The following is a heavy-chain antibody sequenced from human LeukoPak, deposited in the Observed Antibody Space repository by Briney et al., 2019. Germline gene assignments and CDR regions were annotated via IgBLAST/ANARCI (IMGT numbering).Heavy chain of an antibody. D-gene: IGHD3-22*01. CDR1: GFTFSSYA. CDR3: AKDRVPNYYYDSSGYYYFDY. J-gene: IGHJ4*02. V-gene: IGHV3-23*01. Sequence: TGGSLRLSCAASGFTFSSYAMSWVRQAPGKGLEWVSAISGSGGSTYYADSVKGRFTISRDNSKNTQYLKMNSMRAEDTAVYYCAKDRVPNYYYDSSGYYYFDYWGQGTLVTVSS. CDR2: ISGSGGST.